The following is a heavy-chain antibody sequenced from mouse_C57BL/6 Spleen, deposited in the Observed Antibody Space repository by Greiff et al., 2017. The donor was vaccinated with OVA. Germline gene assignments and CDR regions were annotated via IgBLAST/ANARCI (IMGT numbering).Heavy chain of an antibody. CDR2: ISSGSSTI. D-gene: IGHD1-1*01. CDR1: GFTFSDYG. Sequence: EVQVVESGGGLVKPGGSLKLSCAASGFTFSDYGMHWVRQAPEKGLEWVAYISSGSSTIYYADTVKGRFTISRDNAKNTLFLQMTSLRSEDTAMYYCARRAGSSHYYAMDYWGQGTSVTVSS. CDR3: ARRAGSSHYYAMDY. J-gene: IGHJ4*01. V-gene: IGHV5-17*01.